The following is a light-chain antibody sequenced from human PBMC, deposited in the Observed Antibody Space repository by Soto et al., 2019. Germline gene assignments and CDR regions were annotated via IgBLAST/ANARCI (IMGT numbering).Light chain of an antibody. V-gene: IGLV2-8*01. J-gene: IGLJ3*02. CDR2: EVT. CDR3: SSCASSNTLV. Sequence: QSALTQPPSASGSPGQSVTISCTGTSSDVGAYNYVSWYQQHAGKAPTLVIYEVTKRPSGVPDRFSGSKSANTASLTVSGLKDEDEAEYYCSSCASSNTLVFGGGTKVTVL. CDR1: SSDVGAYNY.